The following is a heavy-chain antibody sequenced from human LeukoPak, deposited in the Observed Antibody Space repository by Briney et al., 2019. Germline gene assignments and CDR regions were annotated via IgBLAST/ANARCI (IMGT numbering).Heavy chain of an antibody. CDR3: ARRGRGGGIPLDL. J-gene: IGHJ5*02. CDR2: IYYSGIT. D-gene: IGHD4-23*01. Sequence: PSETLSLTCAVSGASISGYYWSWIRQPPGKGLEWVAYIYYSGITTTNYNPSLKSRVTISVDTSKNQFSLKLTSLTAADTAVYYCARRGRGGGIPLDLWGPGTLVTVSS. CDR1: GASISGYY. V-gene: IGHV4-59*08.